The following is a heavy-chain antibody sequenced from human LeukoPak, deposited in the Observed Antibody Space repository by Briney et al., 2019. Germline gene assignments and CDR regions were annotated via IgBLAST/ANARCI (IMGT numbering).Heavy chain of an antibody. CDR3: ASSIAAAGRPPSFDY. CDR1: GFTFSSYA. J-gene: IGHJ4*02. CDR2: ISSSSSYI. D-gene: IGHD6-13*01. V-gene: IGHV3-21*01. Sequence: GGSLRLSCAASGFTFSSYAMSWVRQAPGKGLEWVSSISSSSSYIYYADSVKGRFTISRDNAKNSLYLQMNSLRAEDTAVYYCASSIAAAGRPPSFDYWGQGTLVTVSS.